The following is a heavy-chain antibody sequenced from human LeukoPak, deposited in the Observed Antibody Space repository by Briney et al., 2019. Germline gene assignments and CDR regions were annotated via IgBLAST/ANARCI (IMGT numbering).Heavy chain of an antibody. CDR3: AKDYSSSF. V-gene: IGHV3-23*01. CDR1: SFTFKTFA. CDR2: ISGSGDTT. Sequence: GGSLRLSCIVSSFTFKTFAMSWVRQAPGKGLEWVAGISGSGDTTYYAESVKGRFTISRDNSKNMLYLQMRSLRAEDTAIYYRAKDYSSSFWGQGTLVTVSS. D-gene: IGHD6-19*01. J-gene: IGHJ4*02.